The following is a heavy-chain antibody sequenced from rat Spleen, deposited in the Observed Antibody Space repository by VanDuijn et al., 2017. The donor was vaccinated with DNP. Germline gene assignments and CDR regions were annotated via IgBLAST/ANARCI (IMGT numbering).Heavy chain of an antibody. D-gene: IGHD1-4*01. V-gene: IGHV3-3*01. J-gene: IGHJ2*01. Sequence: EVQLQESGPGLVKPSQSLSLTCSVTGYSITSNFRWTWIRKFPGNTLEWMGYINSAGSTDYNPSLKNRISITRDTSKNQFFLQLNSVTSEDTATYYCARWTRYFDYWGQGVMVTVSS. CDR1: GYSITSNFR. CDR2: INSAGST. CDR3: ARWTRYFDY.